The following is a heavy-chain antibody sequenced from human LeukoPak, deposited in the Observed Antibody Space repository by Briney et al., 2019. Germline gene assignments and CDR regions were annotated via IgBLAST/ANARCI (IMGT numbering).Heavy chain of an antibody. Sequence: GGYLRLSCAASGFTGNSNDMSWVRQAPGKGLEWVSVIFSGGSTYHADSVKGRFTISRDNSKNTLYLQMNSLRVDDTSVYYCARNRYYGLDVWGQGTTVTVSS. V-gene: IGHV3-66*02. CDR2: IFSGGST. CDR3: ARNRYYGLDV. CDR1: GFTGNSND. J-gene: IGHJ6*02.